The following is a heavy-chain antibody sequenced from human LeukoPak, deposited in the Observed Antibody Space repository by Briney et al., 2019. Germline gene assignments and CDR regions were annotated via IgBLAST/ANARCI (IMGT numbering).Heavy chain of an antibody. CDR3: AKGLLWFGELLYEGPDY. CDR1: GFTFSSYG. D-gene: IGHD3-10*01. J-gene: IGHJ4*02. V-gene: IGHV3-30*02. CDR2: IRYDGSNT. Sequence: GGSLRLSCAASGFTFSSYGMHWVRQAPGKGLEWVAFIRYDGSNTYYADSVKGRFTISRDNAKNTLYRQMNSLRAEDTAVYYCAKGLLWFGELLYEGPDYWGQGTLVTVSS.